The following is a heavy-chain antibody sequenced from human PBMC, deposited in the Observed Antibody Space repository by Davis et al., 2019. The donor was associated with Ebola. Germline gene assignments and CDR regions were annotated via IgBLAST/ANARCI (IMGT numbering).Heavy chain of an antibody. D-gene: IGHD6-13*01. CDR3: ARRGTSSWYAGWFDP. CDR2: ISDSGST. Sequence: SETLSLTCAVYGGSFSGYYWSWIRQPPGKGLESIGYISDSGSTNYNPSLKSRVTISVDTSKNQFSLKLSSVTAADTAMYYCARRGTSSWYAGWFDPWGQGTLVTVSS. CDR1: GGSFSGYY. V-gene: IGHV4-59*08. J-gene: IGHJ5*02.